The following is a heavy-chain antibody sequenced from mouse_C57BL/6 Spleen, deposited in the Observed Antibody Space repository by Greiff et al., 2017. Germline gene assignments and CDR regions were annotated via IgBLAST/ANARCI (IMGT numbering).Heavy chain of an antibody. CDR3: AREGIYDGYYGAY. Sequence: QVQLQQPGAELVRPGSSVKLSCKASGYTFTSYWMDWVKQRPGQGLEWIGNIYPSDSETHYNQKFKDKATLTVDKSSSTAYMQLSSLTSEDSAVYYCAREGIYDGYYGAYWGQGTLVTVSA. V-gene: IGHV1-61*01. CDR2: IYPSDSET. J-gene: IGHJ3*01. CDR1: GYTFTSYW. D-gene: IGHD2-3*01.